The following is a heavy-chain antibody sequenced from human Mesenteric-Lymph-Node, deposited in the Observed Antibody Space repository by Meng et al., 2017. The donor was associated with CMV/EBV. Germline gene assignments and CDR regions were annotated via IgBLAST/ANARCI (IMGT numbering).Heavy chain of an antibody. CDR1: GFTFSKHG. D-gene: IGHD3-22*01. CDR2: IKSNVDGGTT. J-gene: IGHJ4*02. Sequence: GGSLRLSCAASGFTFSKHGMHWARQAPGKGLEWVGRIKSNVDGGTTEYAAPVKGRFTISRDDSKSTLYLQMNSLKTEDAAVYYCATYTSRNSGYYDYWGQGTLVTVSS. V-gene: IGHV3-15*01. CDR3: ATYTSRNSGYYDY.